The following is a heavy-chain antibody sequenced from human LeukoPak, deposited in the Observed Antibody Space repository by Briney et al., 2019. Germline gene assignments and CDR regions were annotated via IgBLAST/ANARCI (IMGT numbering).Heavy chain of an antibody. CDR3: ARERETPWINYMDP. CDR1: GGSFSGYD. CDR2: INHNGST. V-gene: IGHV4-34*01. Sequence: SETLSLTCVVYGGSFSGYDWTWIRQPPGKGLEWIGEINHNGSTNYNPSLKSRVTMSVDTSKNQFSLRLTSVTAADTAVCFCARERETPWINYMDPWGQGTLVTVSS. J-gene: IGHJ5*02. D-gene: IGHD4-11*01.